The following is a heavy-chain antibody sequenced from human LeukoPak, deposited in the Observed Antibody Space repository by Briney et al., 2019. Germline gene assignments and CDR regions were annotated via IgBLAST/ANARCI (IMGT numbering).Heavy chain of an antibody. J-gene: IGHJ4*02. CDR1: GFTFSNAW. V-gene: IGHV3-15*01. Sequence: GGSLRLSCAPSGFTFSNAWMSWVRQAPGKGLEWVGRIKSNTDGGTTDYAAPVKGGFTISRDDSKNTLFLQMNSLKTEDTAVYYCTTDDLPNYSSSWYNFFDYWGQGTLVTVSS. CDR2: IKSNTDGGTT. CDR3: TTDDLPNYSSSWYNFFDY. D-gene: IGHD6-13*01.